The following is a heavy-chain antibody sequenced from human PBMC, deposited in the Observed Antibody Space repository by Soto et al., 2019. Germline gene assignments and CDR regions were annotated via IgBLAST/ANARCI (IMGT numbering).Heavy chain of an antibody. CDR1: GGSFSNYY. Sequence: QVQLQQWGAEVLKPSETLSLTCVVNGGSFSNYYWTWIRQPPGKGLEWIGEINDSGITDSNPSLESRVTISVDRSKNQFSLRVNSVTAADTAVYHCARGRSSVPDRRGIGYYGLDVWGQGTTVTVSS. CDR2: INDSGIT. V-gene: IGHV4-34*01. J-gene: IGHJ6*02. D-gene: IGHD3-3*01. CDR3: ARGRSSVPDRRGIGYYGLDV.